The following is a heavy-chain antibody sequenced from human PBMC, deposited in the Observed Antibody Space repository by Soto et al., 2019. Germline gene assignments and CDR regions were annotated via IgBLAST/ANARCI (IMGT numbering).Heavy chain of an antibody. J-gene: IGHJ6*02. Sequence: QVQLQESGPGLVKPSGTLSLTCAVSGGSISSSNWWSWVRQPPGKGLEWIGEIYHSGSTNYNPSLKSRVTISVDKSTNQFSLKLSSVTAAETAVYYCASRDPGATSNYYGMDVWGQGTTVTVSS. CDR2: IYHSGST. CDR3: ASRDPGATSNYYGMDV. D-gene: IGHD3-10*01. CDR1: GGSISSSNW. V-gene: IGHV4-4*02.